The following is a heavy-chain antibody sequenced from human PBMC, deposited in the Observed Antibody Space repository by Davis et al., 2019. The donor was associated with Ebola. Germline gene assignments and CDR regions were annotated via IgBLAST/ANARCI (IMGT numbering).Heavy chain of an antibody. CDR3: TRGGGVAESY. V-gene: IGHV3-7*03. Sequence: PGGSLRLSCAASGFTFSSYWMSWVRQAPGKGLEWVANIKQDGSEKYYVDSVKGRFTISRDNSKNTLYLQMNSLRAEDTAVYYCTRGGGVAESYWGQGTLVTVSS. D-gene: IGHD2-15*01. J-gene: IGHJ4*02. CDR2: IKQDGSEK. CDR1: GFTFSSYW.